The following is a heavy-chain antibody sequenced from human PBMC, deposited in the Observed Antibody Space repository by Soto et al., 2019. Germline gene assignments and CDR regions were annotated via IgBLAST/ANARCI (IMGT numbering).Heavy chain of an antibody. D-gene: IGHD6-13*01. CDR2: IIPILGIA. CDR1: GGTFSSYT. J-gene: IGHJ6*02. Sequence: QVQLVQSGAEVKKPGSSVKVSCKASGGTFSSYTISWVRQAPGQGLEWMGRIIPILGIANYAQKFQGRVTITADKSTSTAYMELSSLRSEDTAVYYCARDQAAAVDYYSGMDVWGQGTTVTVSS. V-gene: IGHV1-69*08. CDR3: ARDQAAAVDYYSGMDV.